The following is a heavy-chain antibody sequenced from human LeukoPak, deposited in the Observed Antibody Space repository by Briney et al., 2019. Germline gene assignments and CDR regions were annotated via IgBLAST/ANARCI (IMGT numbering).Heavy chain of an antibody. V-gene: IGHV1-69*13. CDR3: AREQLGVWALGTTGTTDDAFDI. J-gene: IGHJ3*02. D-gene: IGHD1-1*01. CDR2: IIPIFGTA. CDR1: GGTFSSYA. Sequence: SVKVSCKASGGTFSSYAISWVRQAPGQGLEWMGGIIPIFGTANYAQKFQGRVTITADESTSTAYMELSSLRSEDTAVYYCAREQLGVWALGTTGTTDDAFDIWGQGTMVTVSS.